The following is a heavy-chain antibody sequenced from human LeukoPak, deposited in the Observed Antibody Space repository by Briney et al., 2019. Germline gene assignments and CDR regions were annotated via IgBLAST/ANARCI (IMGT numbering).Heavy chain of an antibody. CDR3: ARVGEVVVAAKIDY. Sequence: GASVKVSCKASGYTFTSYGISWVRQAPGQGLEWMGWISAYNGNTNYAQTLQGRVTMTTDTSTSTAYMELRSLRSDDTAVYYCARVGEVVVAAKIDYWGQGTLVTVSS. CDR1: GYTFTSYG. V-gene: IGHV1-18*01. CDR2: ISAYNGNT. J-gene: IGHJ4*02. D-gene: IGHD2-15*01.